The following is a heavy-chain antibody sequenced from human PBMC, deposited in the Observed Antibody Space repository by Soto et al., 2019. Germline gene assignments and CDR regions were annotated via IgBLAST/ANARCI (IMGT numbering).Heavy chain of an antibody. CDR1: GGSFSGYY. D-gene: IGHD6-19*01. CDR2: INHSGST. J-gene: IGHJ6*02. V-gene: IGHV4-34*01. CDR3: ARGKLKGRFFLSGRDGMDV. Sequence: QVLLQQWGAGLLKPSETLSLTCAVYGGSFSGYYWSWIRQPPGKGLEWIGEINHSGSTNYNPSLKSRVTISVDTSKNQFSLKLSSVTAADTAVYYCARGKLKGRFFLSGRDGMDVWGQGTTVTVSS.